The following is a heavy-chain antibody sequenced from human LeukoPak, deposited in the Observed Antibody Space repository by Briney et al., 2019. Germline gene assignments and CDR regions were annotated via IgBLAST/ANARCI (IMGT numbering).Heavy chain of an antibody. CDR1: GYTFTSYG. Sequence: ASVKVSCKASGYTFTSYGISWVRQAPGQGLEWMGWISAYNGNTNYAQKLQGRVTMTTDTSTSTAYMELRSLRSDDTAVYYCARGQDFWSGYSYQFDYWGQGTLVTVSS. J-gene: IGHJ4*02. D-gene: IGHD3-3*01. CDR2: ISAYNGNT. V-gene: IGHV1-18*01. CDR3: ARGQDFWSGYSYQFDY.